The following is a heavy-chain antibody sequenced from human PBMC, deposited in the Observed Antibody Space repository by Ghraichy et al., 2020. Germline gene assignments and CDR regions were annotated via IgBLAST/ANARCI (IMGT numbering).Heavy chain of an antibody. J-gene: IGHJ4*02. CDR3: ARLSSSGAAAVCY. CDR2: ISSSSSTI. D-gene: IGHD6-13*01. CDR1: GFTFSSYS. Sequence: LSLTCAASGFTFSSYSMNWVRQAPGKGLEWVSYISSSSSTIYYADSVKGRFTISRDNAKNSLYLQMNSLRDEDTAVYYCARLSSSGAAAVCYWGQGTLVTVSS. V-gene: IGHV3-48*02.